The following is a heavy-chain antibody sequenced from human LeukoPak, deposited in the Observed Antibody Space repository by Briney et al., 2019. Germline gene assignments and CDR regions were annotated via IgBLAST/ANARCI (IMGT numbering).Heavy chain of an antibody. J-gene: IGHJ4*02. CDR1: GGSISSSSYS. D-gene: IGHD3-10*01. CDR2: ISYSGST. V-gene: IGHV4-39*01. CDR3: ARVTMVPLSHFDY. Sequence: SETLSLTCTVSGGSISSSSYSWGWIRQPPGKGLEWIGSISYSGSTYYNPSLKSPVTISVDTSKTQFSLKLSSVTAADTAVYYCARVTMVPLSHFDYWGQGALVTVSS.